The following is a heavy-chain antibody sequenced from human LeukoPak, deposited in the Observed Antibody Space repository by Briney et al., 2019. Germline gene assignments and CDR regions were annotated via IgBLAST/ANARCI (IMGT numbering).Heavy chain of an antibody. CDR3: ARQSMTGNERGDDAFDI. J-gene: IGHJ3*02. CDR2: IIPVLGMA. CDR1: GGTFSSYA. V-gene: IGHV1-69*04. Sequence: SVKVSCKASGGTFSSYAISWVRQAPGQGLEWMGRIIPVLGMANYAQKFQGRVTITADKSTSTAYMELSSLRSDDTAVYYCARQSMTGNERGDDAFDIWGQGTMVTVSS. D-gene: IGHD3-9*01.